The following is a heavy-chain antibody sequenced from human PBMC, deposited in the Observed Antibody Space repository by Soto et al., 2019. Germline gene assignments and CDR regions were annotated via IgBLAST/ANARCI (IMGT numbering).Heavy chain of an antibody. CDR3: ARLTYSYGRPFDY. V-gene: IGHV4-39*01. CDR1: GGSISSSSYY. Sequence: SETLSLTCTVSGGSISSSSYYWGWIRQPPGKGLEWIGSIYYSGSTYYNPSLKSRVTISVDTSKNQFSLKLSSVTAADTAVYYCARLTYSYGRPFDYWGQGTLVTVSS. D-gene: IGHD5-18*01. J-gene: IGHJ4*02. CDR2: IYYSGST.